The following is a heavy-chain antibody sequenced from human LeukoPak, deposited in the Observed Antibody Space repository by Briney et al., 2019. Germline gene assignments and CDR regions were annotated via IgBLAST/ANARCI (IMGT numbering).Heavy chain of an antibody. D-gene: IGHD1-20*01. CDR1: GYTFTSYG. CDR2: INAYNGNT. CDR3: ASGGGTYNSEFFPIGTPQDDAFDI. V-gene: IGHV1-18*01. J-gene: IGHJ3*02. Sequence: ASVKVSCKASGYTFTSYGISWVRQAPGQGLEWMGWINAYNGNTNYAQKLQGRVTMTTDTSTSTAYMELRSLRSDDTAVYYCASGGGTYNSEFFPIGTPQDDAFDIWGQGTMATVSS.